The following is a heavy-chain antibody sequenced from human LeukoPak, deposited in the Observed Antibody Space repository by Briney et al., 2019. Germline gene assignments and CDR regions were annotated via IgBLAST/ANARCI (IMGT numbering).Heavy chain of an antibody. CDR3: AREVVVPAAMLGLLYYFDY. D-gene: IGHD2-2*01. J-gene: IGHJ4*02. Sequence: GASVTVSCKASGGTFSSYAISWVRQAPGQGLEWMGGIIPIFGTANYAQKFQGRVTITADKSTSTAYMELSSLRSEDTAVYYCAREVVVPAAMLGLLYYFDYWGQGTLVTVSS. CDR2: IIPIFGTA. V-gene: IGHV1-69*06. CDR1: GGTFSSYA.